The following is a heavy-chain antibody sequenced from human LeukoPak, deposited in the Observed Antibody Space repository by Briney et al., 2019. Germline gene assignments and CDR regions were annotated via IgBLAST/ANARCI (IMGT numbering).Heavy chain of an antibody. V-gene: IGHV3-43D*03. CDR2: ISWDGGST. CDR3: ARDRTPLIVATTGTYDALDI. Sequence: PGGSLRLSCAASGFTFDDYAMHWVRQAPGKGLEWVSLISWDGGSTYYADSVKGRFTISRDNAKNSLYLQMNSLRAEGTAVYYCARDRTPLIVATTGTYDALDIWGQGAMVTVSS. CDR1: GFTFDDYA. J-gene: IGHJ3*02. D-gene: IGHD5-12*01.